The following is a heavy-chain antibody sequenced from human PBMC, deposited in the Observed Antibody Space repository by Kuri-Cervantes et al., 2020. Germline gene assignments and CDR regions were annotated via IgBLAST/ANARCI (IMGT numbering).Heavy chain of an antibody. D-gene: IGHD2-2*01. V-gene: IGHV3-48*01. Sequence: GGSLRLSCAASGFIFSDHYMDWVRQAPGKGLEWVSYISSSSSTIYYADSVKGRFTISRDNAKNSLYLQMNSLRAEDTAVYYCARDGDGYCSSTSCHDIWGQGTMVTVSS. CDR2: ISSSSSTI. CDR1: GFIFSDHY. CDR3: ARDGDGYCSSTSCHDI. J-gene: IGHJ3*02.